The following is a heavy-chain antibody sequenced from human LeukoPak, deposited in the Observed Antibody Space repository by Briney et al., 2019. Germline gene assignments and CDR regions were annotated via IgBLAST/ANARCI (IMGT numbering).Heavy chain of an antibody. CDR2: MNPNSGNT. Sequence: SSVKVSCKASGYTFTSYDINWVRPATGQGREWMGWMNPNSGNTGYAQKFQGRVTITRNTSISTAYMELSSLTSEDSAVYYCARRDCTGGSCRTRIFDYWGQGTLVTVSS. J-gene: IGHJ4*02. D-gene: IGHD2-15*01. V-gene: IGHV1-8*03. CDR1: GYTFTSYD. CDR3: ARRDCTGGSCRTRIFDY.